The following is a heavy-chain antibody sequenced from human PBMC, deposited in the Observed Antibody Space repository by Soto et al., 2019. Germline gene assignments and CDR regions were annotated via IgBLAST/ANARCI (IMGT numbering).Heavy chain of an antibody. Sequence: GGSLRLSCAASGFTFSSCAMSWVRQAPGKGLEWVSAISGSGGSTYYADSVKGRFTISRDNSKNTLYLQMNSLRAEDTAVYYCAKRDSSDYIKPNYYCDYWGQGTLVTVSS. CDR2: ISGSGGST. CDR1: GFTFSSCA. V-gene: IGHV3-23*01. J-gene: IGHJ4*02. CDR3: AKRDSSDYIKPNYYCDY. D-gene: IGHD3-22*01.